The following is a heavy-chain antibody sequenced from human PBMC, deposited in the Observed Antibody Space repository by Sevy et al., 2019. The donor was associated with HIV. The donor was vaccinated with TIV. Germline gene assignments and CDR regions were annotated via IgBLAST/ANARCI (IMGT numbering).Heavy chain of an antibody. CDR3: AKDMEGNLAGAGTFHY. CDR2: ISYDGGNK. CDR1: GFTFRSYG. J-gene: IGHJ4*02. D-gene: IGHD6-19*01. V-gene: IGHV3-30*18. Sequence: GGSLRLSCAASGFTFRSYGIHWVRQAPGKGLEWVAVISYDGGNKYYADPVKGRFTISRDNSKNTLYLQMNSPRAEDTAVYYCAKDMEGNLAGAGTFHYWGQGTLVTVSS.